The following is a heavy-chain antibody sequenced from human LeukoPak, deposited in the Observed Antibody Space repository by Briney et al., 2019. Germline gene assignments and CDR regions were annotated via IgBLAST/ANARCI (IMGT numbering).Heavy chain of an antibody. Sequence: ASVKVSCKASGYTFTSYAMHWVRQAPGQRLEWMGWINAGNGNTKYSQKFQGRVTITRDTSASTAYMELSSLRSEDTAVYYCARSVLRYFDWLPPHHFDYWGQGTLVTVSS. V-gene: IGHV1-3*01. CDR2: INAGNGNT. D-gene: IGHD3-9*01. CDR3: ARSVLRYFDWLPPHHFDY. CDR1: GYTFTSYA. J-gene: IGHJ4*02.